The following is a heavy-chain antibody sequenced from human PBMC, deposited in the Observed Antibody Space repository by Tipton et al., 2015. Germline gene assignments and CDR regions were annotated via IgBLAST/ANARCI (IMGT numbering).Heavy chain of an antibody. CDR2: ITGRGDST. CDR3: LSRYSSSSLDD. CDR1: GLIFKNYA. V-gene: IGHV3-23*01. Sequence: SLRLSCAASGLIFKNYAMHWVRQAPGKGLEWVSSITGRGDSTYYADSVKGRFTISRDNSKNTVFLQMNSLRVEDTAVYYCLSRYSSSSLDDWGQGTLVTVSS. J-gene: IGHJ4*02. D-gene: IGHD6-6*01.